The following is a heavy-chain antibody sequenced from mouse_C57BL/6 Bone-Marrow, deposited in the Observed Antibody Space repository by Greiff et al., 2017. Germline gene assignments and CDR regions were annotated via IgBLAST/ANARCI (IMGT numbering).Heavy chain of an antibody. D-gene: IGHD1-1*01. V-gene: IGHV1-81*01. CDR3: AREDYYGSSSYAMDY. CDR1: GYTFTSYG. J-gene: IGHJ4*01. Sequence: VQPQQSGAELARPGASVKLSCKASGYTFTSYGISWVKQRTGQGLEWIGEIYPRSGNTYYNEKFKGKATLTADKSSSTAYMELRSLTSEDSAVYFCAREDYYGSSSYAMDYWGQGTSVTVSS. CDR2: IYPRSGNT.